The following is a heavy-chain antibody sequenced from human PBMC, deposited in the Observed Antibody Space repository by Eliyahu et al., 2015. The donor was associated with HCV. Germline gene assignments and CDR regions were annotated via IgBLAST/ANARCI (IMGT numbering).Heavy chain of an antibody. Sequence: QVQLQESGPGLVKPSETLSLICTVSGGFISNSWWSWIRQPAGKGLEWIGRIHTSGDIIYNPFLKTRVTMSIDTSTNQFSLRLRSVTAADTAVYYCARAREMAFDPWGQGTLVTVSS. J-gene: IGHJ5*02. CDR2: IHTSGDI. V-gene: IGHV4-4*07. CDR1: GGFISNSW. D-gene: IGHD5-24*01. CDR3: ARAREMAFDP.